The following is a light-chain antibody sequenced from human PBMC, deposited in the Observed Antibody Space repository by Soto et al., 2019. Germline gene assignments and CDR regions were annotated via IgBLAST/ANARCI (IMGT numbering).Light chain of an antibody. CDR2: DDR. CDR3: QLWDSNSDHVV. V-gene: IGLV3-21*02. J-gene: IGLJ2*01. Sequence: SYELTQPPSVSVAPGQTARITCGGSNIGRKSVHWYQQKQGQAPVVVVYDDRDRPSGIPERFSGSNSGNTATLTISRVEAGDEADYYCQLWDSNSDHVVFGGGTKVTVL. CDR1: NIGRKS.